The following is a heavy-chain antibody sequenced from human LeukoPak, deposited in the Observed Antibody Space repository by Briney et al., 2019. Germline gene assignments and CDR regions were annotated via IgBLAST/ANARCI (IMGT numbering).Heavy chain of an antibody. Sequence: SETLSLTCTVSGGSISSYYWSWIRQPPGKGLKWIGYIYYSGSTNYNPSLKSRVTISVDTSKNQFSLKLSSVTAADTAVYYCASRTPFRYYFDYWGQGTLVTVST. CDR2: IYYSGST. J-gene: IGHJ4*02. D-gene: IGHD3-16*01. CDR3: ASRTPFRYYFDY. V-gene: IGHV4-59*12. CDR1: GGSISSYY.